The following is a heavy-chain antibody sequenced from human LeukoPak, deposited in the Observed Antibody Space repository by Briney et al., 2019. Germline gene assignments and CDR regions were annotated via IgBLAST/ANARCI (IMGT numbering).Heavy chain of an antibody. Sequence: EPGGSLRLSCAASGFTFSSYGMHWVRQAPGKGLEWVAVISYDGSNKYYADSVKGRFTISRDNSKNTLYLQMNSLRAEDTAVYYCAKGRQSGYSYGRHFDYWGQGTLATVSS. J-gene: IGHJ4*02. CDR3: AKGRQSGYSYGRHFDY. CDR1: GFTFSSYG. CDR2: ISYDGSNK. D-gene: IGHD5-18*01. V-gene: IGHV3-30*18.